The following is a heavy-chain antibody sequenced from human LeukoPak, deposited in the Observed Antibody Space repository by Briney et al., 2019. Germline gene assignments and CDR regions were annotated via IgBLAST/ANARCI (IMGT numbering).Heavy chain of an antibody. V-gene: IGHV4-59*01. CDR1: GGAITNYY. D-gene: IGHD2-2*01. Sequence: SETLSLTCGVSGGAITNYYWNWIRQAPGKGLEWLGYIYYTGSTTYNPSVKSRITISLDTSKKQISLKLRSVTAADTAVYYCARGVVVVPAATPDDAFDIWGQGTMVTVSS. J-gene: IGHJ3*02. CDR2: IYYTGST. CDR3: ARGVVVVPAATPDDAFDI.